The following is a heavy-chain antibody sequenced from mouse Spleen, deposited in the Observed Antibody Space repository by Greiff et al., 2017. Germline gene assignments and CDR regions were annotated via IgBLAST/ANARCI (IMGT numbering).Heavy chain of an antibody. D-gene: IGHD1-3*01. Sequence: DVMLVESGGGLVKLGGSLKLSCAASGFTFSSYAMSWVRQTPEKRLEWVATISSGGGNTYYPDSVKGRFTISRDNAKNTLYLQMSSLKSEDTAMYYCARHDNYDYWGQGTTLTVSS. CDR3: ARHDNYDY. CDR2: ISSGGGNT. J-gene: IGHJ2*01. CDR1: GFTFSSYA. V-gene: IGHV5-9*01.